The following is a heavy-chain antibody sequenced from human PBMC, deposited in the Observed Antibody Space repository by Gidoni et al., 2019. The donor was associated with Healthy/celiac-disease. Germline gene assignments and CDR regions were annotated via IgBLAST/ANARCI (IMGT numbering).Heavy chain of an antibody. J-gene: IGHJ6*02. V-gene: IGHV1-58*02. CDR1: GFTFTSSA. D-gene: IGHD4-17*01. CDR2: IVVGSGNT. Sequence: QMQLVQSGPEVKKPGTSVKVSCKASGFTFTSSAMQWVRQARGQRLEWIGWIVVGSGNTNYAQKFQERVTITRDMSTSTAYMELSSLRSEDTAVYYCTAESVNGDYRTYYYGMDVWGQGTTVTVSS. CDR3: TAESVNGDYRTYYYGMDV.